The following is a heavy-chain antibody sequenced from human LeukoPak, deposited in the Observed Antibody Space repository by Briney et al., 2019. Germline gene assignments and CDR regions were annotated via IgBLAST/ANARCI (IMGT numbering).Heavy chain of an antibody. V-gene: IGHV1-2*02. J-gene: IGHJ4*02. Sequence: ASVKVSCKSSGYTFVGYYLHWVRQAPGQGLEWMAWIDPYTGNTHYAQKFQGRITVTRDTSVSTTYMELTWLTSDDTARYYCAREYSASEHWGQGTLVTVSS. CDR1: GYTFVGYY. CDR2: IDPYTGNT. CDR3: AREYSASEH. D-gene: IGHD5-12*01.